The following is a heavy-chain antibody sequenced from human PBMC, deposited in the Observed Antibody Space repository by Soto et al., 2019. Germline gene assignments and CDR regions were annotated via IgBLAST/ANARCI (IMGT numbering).Heavy chain of an antibody. CDR1: GFTFSSYG. J-gene: IGHJ4*02. V-gene: IGHV3-30*18. D-gene: IGHD6-13*01. Sequence: PGGSLRLSCAASGFTFSSYGMHWVRQAPGKGLEWVAVISYDGSNKYYADSVKGRFTISRDNSKNTLYLQMNSLRAEDTAVYYCAKDRSSSWYRELDYWGQGTLVTVSS. CDR3: AKDRSSSWYRELDY. CDR2: ISYDGSNK.